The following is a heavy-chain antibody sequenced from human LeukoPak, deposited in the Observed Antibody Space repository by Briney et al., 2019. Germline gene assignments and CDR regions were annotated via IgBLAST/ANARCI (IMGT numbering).Heavy chain of an antibody. CDR1: GYTFTSYD. D-gene: IGHD3-3*01. Sequence: ASVKVSCKASGYTFTSYDIIWVRQATGQGLEWMGWMNPNSGNTGYAQKFQGRVTMTRNTSISTAYMELSSLRSEDTAVYYCARGTHPLRFLEWLLEDYGMDVWGQGTTVTVSS. CDR2: MNPNSGNT. J-gene: IGHJ6*02. V-gene: IGHV1-8*01. CDR3: ARGTHPLRFLEWLLEDYGMDV.